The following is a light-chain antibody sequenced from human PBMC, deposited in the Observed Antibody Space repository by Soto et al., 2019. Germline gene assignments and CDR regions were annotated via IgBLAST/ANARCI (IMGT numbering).Light chain of an antibody. J-gene: IGKJ4*01. CDR1: ESIGSW. Sequence: DIQMTQSPSTLSASVGDRVTITCRASESIGSWLAWYQQKPGKAPKLLIYKASSLESGVPSRFSGSGSGTEFTITISSLQPDDFATYYCQQYNSYSLTFGGGTKVEIK. CDR2: KAS. CDR3: QQYNSYSLT. V-gene: IGKV1-5*03.